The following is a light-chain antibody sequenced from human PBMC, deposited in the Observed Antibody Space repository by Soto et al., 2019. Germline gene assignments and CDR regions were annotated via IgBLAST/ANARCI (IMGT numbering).Light chain of an antibody. CDR2: KTS. V-gene: IGKV1-5*03. CDR1: QGIIIW. Sequence: DIQMTQSPSTLSASVGDRVTITCRASQGIIIWLAWYQQKPGKAPNLLIYKTSSLETGVPSRFSGSGSGTEFTLTISSLQPDDFATYYCQHWNDYSWTFGQGTKVEVK. CDR3: QHWNDYSWT. J-gene: IGKJ1*01.